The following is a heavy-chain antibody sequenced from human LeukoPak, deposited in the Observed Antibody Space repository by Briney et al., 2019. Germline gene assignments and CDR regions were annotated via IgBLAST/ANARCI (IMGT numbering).Heavy chain of an antibody. J-gene: IGHJ6*02. V-gene: IGHV3-21*01. CDR2: ISGSGSDI. Sequence: GGSLRLSCAASGFTFSTFSMNWVRQTPGKGLEWVSAISGSGSDIYYADSVKGRFTISRDNAKNSLYLQMNSLRDEDTAVYYCARDYYGMDVWGQGTTVTVSS. CDR3: ARDYYGMDV. CDR1: GFTFSTFS.